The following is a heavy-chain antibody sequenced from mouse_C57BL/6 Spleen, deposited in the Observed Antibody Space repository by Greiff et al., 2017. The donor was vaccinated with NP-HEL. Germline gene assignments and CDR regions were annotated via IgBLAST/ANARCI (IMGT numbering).Heavy chain of an antibody. CDR2: IHPNSGST. V-gene: IGHV1-64*01. CDR3: ARVAGVAHFDY. Sequence: QVQLQQPGAELVKPGASVKLSCKASGYTFTNYWMHWVKQRPGQGLEWIGMIHPNSGSTNYNEKFKSKATLTVDKSSSTAYMQRSSLTSEDSAVYYCARVAGVAHFDYWGQGTTLTVSS. D-gene: IGHD1-1*01. CDR1: GYTFTNYW. J-gene: IGHJ2*01.